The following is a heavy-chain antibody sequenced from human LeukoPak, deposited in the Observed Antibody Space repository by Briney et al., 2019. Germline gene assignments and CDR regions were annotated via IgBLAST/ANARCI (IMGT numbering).Heavy chain of an antibody. CDR1: GFTVSSNY. CDR2: IYSGGST. CDR3: ARGEYSSSPGLYYYYGMDV. J-gene: IGHJ6*02. D-gene: IGHD6-6*01. Sequence: GGSLRLSCAASGFTVSSNYMSWVRQAPGKGLEWVSAIYSGGSTYYADSVKGRFTISRDNSKNTLYLQMNSLRAEDTAVYYCARGEYSSSPGLYYYYGMDVWGQGTTVTVSS. V-gene: IGHV3-66*01.